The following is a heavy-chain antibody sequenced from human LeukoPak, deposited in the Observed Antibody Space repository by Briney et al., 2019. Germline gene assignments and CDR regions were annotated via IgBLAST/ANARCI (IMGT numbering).Heavy chain of an antibody. CDR1: GFTFSNAW. J-gene: IGHJ6*02. Sequence: GGSLRLSCAASGFTFSNAWMSWVRQAPGKGLEWVGRIKSKTDGGTTDYAAPVKGRFTISRDDSKNTLYLQMNSLKTGDTAVYYCTTGPPEGWYYGMDVWGQGTTVTVSS. V-gene: IGHV3-15*01. CDR2: IKSKTDGGTT. CDR3: TTGPPEGWYYGMDV. D-gene: IGHD2-15*01.